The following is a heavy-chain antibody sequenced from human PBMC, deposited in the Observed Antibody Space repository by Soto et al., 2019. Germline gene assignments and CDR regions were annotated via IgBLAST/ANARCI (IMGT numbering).Heavy chain of an antibody. CDR1: GFTFDSYA. Sequence: EVKLLESGGGLAQPGGSLRLSCVGSGFTFDSYAISWVRQAPGERLQWIAAISGSADGTDYAHSVRGRFIISRDNAKKPVHLQRDSLRVEDTAVYFCAKDTVGGYSFWSGYYSDGLDVWGQGTLVTVS. J-gene: IGHJ3*01. CDR3: AKDTVGGYSFWSGYYSDGLDV. V-gene: IGHV3-23*01. D-gene: IGHD3-3*01. CDR2: ISGSADGT.